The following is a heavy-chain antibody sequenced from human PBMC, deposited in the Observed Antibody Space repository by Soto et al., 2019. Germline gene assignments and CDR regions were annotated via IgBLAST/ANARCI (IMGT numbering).Heavy chain of an antibody. CDR3: ASVGGIAAAGTRYYYGMDV. V-gene: IGHV1-69*13. Sequence: SVKVSCKASGGTFSSYAISWVRQAPGQGLEWMGGIIPIFGTANYARKFQGRVTITADESTSTAYMELSSLRSEDTAVYYCASVGGIAAAGTRYYYGMDVWGQGTTVTVSS. CDR1: GGTFSSYA. J-gene: IGHJ6*02. CDR2: IIPIFGTA. D-gene: IGHD6-13*01.